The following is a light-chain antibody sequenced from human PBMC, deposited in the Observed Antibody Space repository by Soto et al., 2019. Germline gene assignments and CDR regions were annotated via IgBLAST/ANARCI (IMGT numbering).Light chain of an antibody. CDR1: QSISTW. Sequence: DIQMTQSPSTLPASVGDRVTITCRANQSISTWLAWYQQKPGKAPNLLIYKASRLETGVPSRFSGSGSGTGFTLTISRLEPEDFAVYYCQQYAETPLTFGGGTKV. J-gene: IGKJ4*01. CDR3: QQYAETPLT. CDR2: KAS. V-gene: IGKV1-5*03.